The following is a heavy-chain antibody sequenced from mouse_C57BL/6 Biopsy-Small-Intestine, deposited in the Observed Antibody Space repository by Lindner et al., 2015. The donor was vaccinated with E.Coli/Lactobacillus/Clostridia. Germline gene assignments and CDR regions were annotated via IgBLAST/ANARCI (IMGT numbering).Heavy chain of an antibody. Sequence: VQLQESGPELVKPGASVKISCKASGYSFTGYYMQWVKQSHGNILDWIGYIYPYNGVSSYNQRFKGKATLTVDKSSSTAYMELRSLTSEDSAVYYCASLTGTKGYFDYWGQGTTLTVSS. CDR3: ASLTGTKGYFDY. D-gene: IGHD4-1*01. CDR1: GYSFTGYY. CDR2: IYPYNGVS. J-gene: IGHJ2*01. V-gene: IGHV1-31*01.